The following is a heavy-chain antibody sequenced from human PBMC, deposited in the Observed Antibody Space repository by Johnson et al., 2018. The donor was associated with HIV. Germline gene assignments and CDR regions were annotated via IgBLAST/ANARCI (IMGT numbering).Heavy chain of an antibody. D-gene: IGHD4-23*01. CDR3: ARIVRMTTVVIGDAFDI. V-gene: IGHV3-74*01. J-gene: IGHJ3*02. Sequence: VQLVESGGGLVQPGGSLRLSCAASGFTFSSYWMHWVRHAPGKGLVWVSRINSDGSSTTYADSVKGRFTISRDHAKNTLYLQMSSLRAEDTAGYYCARIVRMTTVVIGDAFDIWGQGTMVTVSS. CDR1: GFTFSSYW. CDR2: INSDGSST.